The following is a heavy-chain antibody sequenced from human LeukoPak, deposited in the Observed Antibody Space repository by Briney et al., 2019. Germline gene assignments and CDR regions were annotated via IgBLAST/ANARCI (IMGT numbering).Heavy chain of an antibody. D-gene: IGHD2-21*01. V-gene: IGHV3-7*05. J-gene: IGHJ4*02. Sequence: GGSLRLSCAASGFTFSRYWMSWVRQAPRKGLDWVANIKQDGSEKHYVHSVTGRFTTCRDNAKRSQYLQMHSLRAEDTAVYYCARSTHSVDYFDYWGQGSLVTVSS. CDR1: GFTFSRYW. CDR3: ARSTHSVDYFDY. CDR2: IKQDGSEK.